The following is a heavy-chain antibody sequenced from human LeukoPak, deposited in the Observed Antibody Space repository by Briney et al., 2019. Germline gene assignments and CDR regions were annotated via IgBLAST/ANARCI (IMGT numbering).Heavy chain of an antibody. J-gene: IGHJ5*02. CDR1: GGSLNGYY. CDR2: IYHSGST. Sequence: SETLSLTCAVYGGSLNGYYWSWIRQPPGKGLEWIGYIYHSGSTYYNPSLKSRVTISVDRSKNQFSLKLSSVTAADTAVYYCARSFDPWGQGTLVTVSS. V-gene: IGHV4-34*01. CDR3: ARSFDP.